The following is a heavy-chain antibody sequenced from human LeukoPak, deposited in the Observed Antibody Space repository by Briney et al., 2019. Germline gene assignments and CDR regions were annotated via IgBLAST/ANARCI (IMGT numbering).Heavy chain of an antibody. CDR1: GFTFSSYS. CDR2: ISSSSSYI. CDR3: ARESGLGYGDYDAWGY. V-gene: IGHV3-21*04. D-gene: IGHD4-17*01. J-gene: IGHJ4*02. Sequence: PGGSLRLSCAASGFTFSSYSMNWVRQAPGKGLEWVSSISSSSSYIYYADSVKGRFTISRDNAKNSLYLQMNSLRAEDTALYYCARESGLGYGDYDAWGYWGQGALVTVSS.